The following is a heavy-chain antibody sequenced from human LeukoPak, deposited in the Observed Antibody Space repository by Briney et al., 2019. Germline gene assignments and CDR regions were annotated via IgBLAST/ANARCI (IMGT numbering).Heavy chain of an antibody. Sequence: ASVKVSCKASGGTFSSYAISWVRQAPGQGLEWMGRIIPIFGIANCAQKFQGRVTITADKSTSTAYMELSSLRSEDTAVYYCASVAHQNYYYYGMDVWGQGTTVTVSS. CDR1: GGTFSSYA. D-gene: IGHD6-19*01. J-gene: IGHJ6*02. CDR3: ASVAHQNYYYYGMDV. V-gene: IGHV1-69*04. CDR2: IIPIFGIA.